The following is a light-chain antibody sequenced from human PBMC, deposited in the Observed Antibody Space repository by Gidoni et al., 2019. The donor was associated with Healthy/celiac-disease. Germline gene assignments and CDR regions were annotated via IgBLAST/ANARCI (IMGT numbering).Light chain of an antibody. J-gene: IGLJ3*02. CDR1: SSHLGSNY. V-gene: IGLV1-47*01. CDR2: RNN. Sequence: QSLLTQPPSASRPPWHRVTISCSVSSSHLGSNYVYWYHQLPGTAPKLLIYRNNQRPSGGPDRFSGSKSGTSASLAISELRSEDEADYYGAAWDDSLSGPVFGGGTKLTVL. CDR3: AAWDDSLSGPV.